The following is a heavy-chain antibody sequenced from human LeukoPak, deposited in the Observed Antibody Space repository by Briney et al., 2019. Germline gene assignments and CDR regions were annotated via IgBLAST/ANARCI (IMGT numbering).Heavy chain of an antibody. CDR2: INNDGSGK. CDR1: GFTFSNDW. J-gene: IGHJ6*03. CDR3: ARDDGDV. V-gene: IGHV3-7*01. Sequence: GGSLRLSCAASGFTFSNDWMKCVRQPPGKGPEWVASINNDGSGKYFVDSVKDRFTISRDNAKNSLYLQINRLKVEDAAIYYCARDDGDVWGIGTTVTVSS.